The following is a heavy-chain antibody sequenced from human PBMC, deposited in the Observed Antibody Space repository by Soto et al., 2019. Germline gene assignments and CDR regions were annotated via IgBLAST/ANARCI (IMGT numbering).Heavy chain of an antibody. Sequence: PGGSLRLSCAASGFTVSRNSMSWVRQAPGKGLEWVSVFYYSGTTYYADSVKGRFTISRDNSKNTLYLQMNSLRAEDTAVYYCARDHYYDSSGYYYVDAFDIWGQGTMVTVSS. CDR2: FYYSGTT. V-gene: IGHV3-66*01. J-gene: IGHJ3*02. CDR3: ARDHYYDSSGYYYVDAFDI. CDR1: GFTVSRNS. D-gene: IGHD3-22*01.